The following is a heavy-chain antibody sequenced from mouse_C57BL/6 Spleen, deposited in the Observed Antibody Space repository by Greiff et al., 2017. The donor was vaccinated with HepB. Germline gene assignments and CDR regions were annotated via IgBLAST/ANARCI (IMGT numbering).Heavy chain of an antibody. CDR2: INPSTGGT. CDR3: ARRGLGPYFDY. V-gene: IGHV1-42*01. D-gene: IGHD4-1*01. J-gene: IGHJ2*01. Sequence: VQLQQSGPELVKPGASVKISCKASGYSFTGYYMNWVKQSPEKSLEWIGEINPSTGGTTYNQKFKAKATLTVDKSSSTDYMQLKSLTSEDSAVYYCARRGLGPYFDYWGQGTTLTVSS. CDR1: GYSFTGYY.